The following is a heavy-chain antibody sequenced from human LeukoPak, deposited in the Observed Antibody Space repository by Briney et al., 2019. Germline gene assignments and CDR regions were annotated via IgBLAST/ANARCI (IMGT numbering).Heavy chain of an antibody. CDR3: ASSIAAPEYYYYYMDV. D-gene: IGHD6-13*01. J-gene: IGHJ6*03. Sequence: GGSLRLSCAASGFTFSSYGMHWVRQAPGKGLEWVAVISYDGSNKYYADSVKGRFTISRDNSKNTLYLQMNSLRAEDTAVYYCASSIAAPEYYYYYMDVWGKGTTVTVSS. CDR1: GFTFSSYG. V-gene: IGHV3-30*03. CDR2: ISYDGSNK.